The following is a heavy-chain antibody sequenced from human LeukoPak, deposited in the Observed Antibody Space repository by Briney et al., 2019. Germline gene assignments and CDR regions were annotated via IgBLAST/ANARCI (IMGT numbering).Heavy chain of an antibody. D-gene: IGHD3-9*01. J-gene: IGHJ6*02. CDR1: GGSFSGYY. CDR3: ARDKYYDILTGYYRYYYGMDV. V-gene: IGHV4-34*01. Sequence: PSETLSLTCAVYGGSFSGYYWSWIRQPPGKGLEWIGEINHSGSTNYNPSLKSRVTISVDTPKNQFSLKLSSVTAEDTAVYYCARDKYYDILTGYYRYYYGMDVWGQGTTVTVSS. CDR2: INHSGST.